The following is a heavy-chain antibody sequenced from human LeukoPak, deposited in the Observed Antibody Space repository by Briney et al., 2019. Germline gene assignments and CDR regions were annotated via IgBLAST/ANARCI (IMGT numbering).Heavy chain of an antibody. CDR2: ISYDGSNK. D-gene: IGHD3-10*01. Sequence: GGSLRLSCAASGFTFSSYTMNWVRQAPGKGLEWVAVISYDGSNKYYADSVKGRFTISRDNSKNTLYLQMNSLRAEDTAVYYCARAGGYYYGSGSIWGQGTLVTVSS. V-gene: IGHV3-30-3*01. CDR1: GFTFSSYT. CDR3: ARAGGYYYGSGSI. J-gene: IGHJ4*02.